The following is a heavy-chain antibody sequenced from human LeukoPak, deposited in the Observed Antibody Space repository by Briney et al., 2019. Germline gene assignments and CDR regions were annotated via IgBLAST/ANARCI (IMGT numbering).Heavy chain of an antibody. D-gene: IGHD3-22*01. V-gene: IGHV4-61*02. CDR1: GGSISSGSYY. Sequence: SQTLSLTCTVSGGSISSGSYYWSWIRQPAGKGLEWIGRIYTSGSTNYNPSLKSRVTISVDTSKNQFSLKLSSVTAADTAVYYCARDGYYDSSGYYYDRSDYWGQGTLVTVSS. CDR3: ARDGYYDSSGYYYDRSDY. J-gene: IGHJ4*02. CDR2: IYTSGST.